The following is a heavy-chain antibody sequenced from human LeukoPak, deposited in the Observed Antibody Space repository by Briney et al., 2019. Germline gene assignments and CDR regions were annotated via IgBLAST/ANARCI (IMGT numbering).Heavy chain of an antibody. CDR2: ISGGTNYM. CDR3: ARDSNDILTGYYNSLDAFDI. D-gene: IGHD3-9*01. J-gene: IGHJ3*02. V-gene: IGHV3-21*01. CDR1: GFTFSTYD. Sequence: PGGSLRLSCAASGFTFSTYDMNWVRQAPGKGLEWVSFISGGTNYMYYADSEKGRFTISRDNAKNSLYLQMNSLRAEDTAVYYCARDSNDILTGYYNSLDAFDIWGQGTMVTVSS.